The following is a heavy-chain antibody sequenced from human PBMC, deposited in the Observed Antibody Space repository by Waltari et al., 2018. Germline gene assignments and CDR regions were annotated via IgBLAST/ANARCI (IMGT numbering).Heavy chain of an antibody. Sequence: QVQLVESGGGVVQPGGSLRLSCAASGFTFSSYGMHWVRQAPGKGLEWVALIRYDGSNKYYADSVKGRFTISRDNSKNTLYLQMNSLRAEDTAVYYCAKEDYGGNQGGFDYWGQGTLVTVSS. CDR3: AKEDYGGNQGGFDY. V-gene: IGHV3-30*02. D-gene: IGHD4-17*01. CDR2: IRYDGSNK. J-gene: IGHJ4*02. CDR1: GFTFSSYG.